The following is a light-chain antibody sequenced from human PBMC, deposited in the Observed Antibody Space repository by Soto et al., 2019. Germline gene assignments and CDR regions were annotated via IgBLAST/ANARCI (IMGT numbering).Light chain of an antibody. V-gene: IGLV8-61*01. CDR1: SGSVSTNYY. Sequence: QAVVTQEPSFLVSPGGTVTLTCGLSSGSVSTNYYPSWYQQTPGQAPRTLIYSTNTRSSGVPDRFSGSILGNKAALTITGAQADDESDYYCVLYMGSGISVFGGGTQLTVL. CDR3: VLYMGSGISV. J-gene: IGLJ3*02. CDR2: STN.